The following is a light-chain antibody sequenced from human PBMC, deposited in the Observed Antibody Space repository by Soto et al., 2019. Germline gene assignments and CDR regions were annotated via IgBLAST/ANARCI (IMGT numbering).Light chain of an antibody. CDR3: AGWDDSLSGWV. J-gene: IGLJ3*02. CDR2: RDN. Sequence: QSVLTQPPSVSGTPGQRVTISGSGSSSNIGSNYAHWYQQFPGTAPKLLIYRDNQRPSGVPDRLSGSKSGTSASLAISGLRSEDEADYYCAGWDDSLSGWVFGGGTKLTVL. V-gene: IGLV1-47*01. CDR1: SSNIGSNY.